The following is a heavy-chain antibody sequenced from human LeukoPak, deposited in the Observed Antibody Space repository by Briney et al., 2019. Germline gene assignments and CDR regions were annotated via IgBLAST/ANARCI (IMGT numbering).Heavy chain of an antibody. Sequence: GSSVKVSCKASGGTLSRIVISWVRQAPGQGLEWMGGIIPIFGTANYAQEFQARVTITADESTSTAYTELSSLRSDDTAVYYCARRHCGGDCQSSYYYYYGMDVWGQGTTVTVSS. CDR3: ARRHCGGDCQSSYYYYYGMDV. CDR2: IIPIFGTA. D-gene: IGHD2-21*02. CDR1: GGTLSRIV. J-gene: IGHJ6*02. V-gene: IGHV1-69*01.